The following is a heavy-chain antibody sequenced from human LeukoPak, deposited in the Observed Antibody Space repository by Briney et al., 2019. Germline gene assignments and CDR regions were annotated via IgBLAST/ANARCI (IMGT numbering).Heavy chain of an antibody. Sequence: GGSLRLSCAASGFTVSSNYMSWVRQAPGKGLEWVSVIYSGGSTYYADSVKGRFTISRDNSKNTLYLQMNSLRAEDTAVYYCARGTRYYALDYWGQGTLVTVSS. D-gene: IGHD2-2*01. J-gene: IGHJ4*02. CDR3: ARGTRYYALDY. CDR2: IYSGGST. CDR1: GFTVSSNY. V-gene: IGHV3-53*01.